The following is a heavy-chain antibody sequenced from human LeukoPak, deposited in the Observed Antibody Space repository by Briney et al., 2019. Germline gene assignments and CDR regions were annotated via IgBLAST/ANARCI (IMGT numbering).Heavy chain of an antibody. J-gene: IGHJ4*02. V-gene: IGHV1-8*01. CDR3: ARDESGAVAGPFDY. Sequence: ASAKVSCGASGYTFTSYDINWVRQATGQGLEWMGWMNPNSGNTGYAQKFQGRVTMTRDTSTSTVYMELSSLRSEDTAVYYCARDESGAVAGPFDYWGQGTLVTVSS. CDR2: MNPNSGNT. D-gene: IGHD6-19*01. CDR1: GYTFTSYD.